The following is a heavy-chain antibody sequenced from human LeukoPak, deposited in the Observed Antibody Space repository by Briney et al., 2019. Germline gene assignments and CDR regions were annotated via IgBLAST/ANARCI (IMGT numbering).Heavy chain of an antibody. D-gene: IGHD1-20*01. J-gene: IGHJ4*02. CDR3: ASITGGLFDY. CDR1: GGSISSYY. CDR2: IYYSGST. Sequence: SETLPLTCTVSGGSISSYYWSWIRQPPGKGLEWIGYIYYSGSTNYNPSLKSRVTISVDTSKNQFSLKLSSVTAADTAVYYCASITGGLFDYWGQGTLVTVSS. V-gene: IGHV4-59*01.